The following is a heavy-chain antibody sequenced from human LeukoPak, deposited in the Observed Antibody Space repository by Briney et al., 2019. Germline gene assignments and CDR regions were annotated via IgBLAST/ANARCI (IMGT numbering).Heavy chain of an antibody. J-gene: IGHJ6*04. D-gene: IGHD3-10*02. CDR1: GFTFSSYG. Sequence: GGSLRLSCAASGFTFSSYGMHWVRQAPGKGLEWVAFIRFDGNNKYYADSVKGRFTISRDNAKNSLYLQMNSLRAEDTAVYYCAELGITVIGGVWGKGTTVTISS. V-gene: IGHV3-30*02. CDR2: IRFDGNNK. CDR3: AELGITVIGGV.